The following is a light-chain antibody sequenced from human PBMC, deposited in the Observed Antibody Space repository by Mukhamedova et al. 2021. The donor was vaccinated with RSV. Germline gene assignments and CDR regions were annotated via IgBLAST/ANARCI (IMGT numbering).Light chain of an antibody. Sequence: VGGYNYVSWYQQHPGKAPKLMIYEVSNRFSGSKSGNTASLTISGLQAEDEADYYCSSYTSSSTWVFGGGTKLTVL. V-gene: IGLV2-14*01. CDR2: EVS. J-gene: IGLJ3*02. CDR3: SSYTSSSTWV. CDR1: VGGYNY.